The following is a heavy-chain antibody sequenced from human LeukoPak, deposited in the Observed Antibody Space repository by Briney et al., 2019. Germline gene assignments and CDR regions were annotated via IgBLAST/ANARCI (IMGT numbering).Heavy chain of an antibody. D-gene: IGHD3-3*01. CDR1: GGSITTYY. J-gene: IGHJ3*02. V-gene: IGHV4-4*07. CDR3: ASQNPDWNYDFWSGYFTGAGAFDI. CDR2: IYSSGGT. Sequence: SETLSLTCTVSGGSITTYYWSWIRQPAGKGLEWIGRIYSSGGTVYNPSLKSRVTMSVDTSKNQFSLKLSSVTAADTAVYYCASQNPDWNYDFWSGYFTGAGAFDIWGQGTMVTVSS.